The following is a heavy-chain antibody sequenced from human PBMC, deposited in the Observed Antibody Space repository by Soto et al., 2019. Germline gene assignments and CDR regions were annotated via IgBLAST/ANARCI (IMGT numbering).Heavy chain of an antibody. J-gene: IGHJ6*02. CDR1: GFSLCTSGVG. Sequence: QITLKESGPPLVKPTQTLTLTCTFSGFSLCTSGVGVGWIRQPPGKALEWLALIYWDDDKRYSPSLTSRLTITKDTSKNQVVLTMTNMDPVDTATYYCAHVLVVVANYGMDVWGQGTTVTVSS. CDR3: AHVLVVVANYGMDV. V-gene: IGHV2-5*02. D-gene: IGHD2-15*01. CDR2: IYWDDDK.